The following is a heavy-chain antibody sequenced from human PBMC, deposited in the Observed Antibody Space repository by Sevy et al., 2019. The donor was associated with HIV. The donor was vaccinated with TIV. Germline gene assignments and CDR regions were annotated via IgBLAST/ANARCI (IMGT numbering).Heavy chain of an antibody. D-gene: IGHD3-16*01. Sequence: GGSLRLSCAASGFTFSSYSMNWVRQAPGKGLEWVSYISSSSSTIYYADSVKGRFTISRDNAKNSLYLQMSSLRDEDTAVYYCARDAYVWGIPIYYGMDVWGQGTTVTVS. CDR3: ARDAYVWGIPIYYGMDV. V-gene: IGHV3-48*02. J-gene: IGHJ6*02. CDR2: ISSSSSTI. CDR1: GFTFSSYS.